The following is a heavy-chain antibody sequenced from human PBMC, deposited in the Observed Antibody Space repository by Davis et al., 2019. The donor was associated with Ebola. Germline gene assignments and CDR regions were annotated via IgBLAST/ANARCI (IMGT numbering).Heavy chain of an antibody. CDR3: ARESDTVTDGMDV. Sequence: SETLSLTCAVYGGSFTGYYCRWIRQPPGKGLEWIGEINHSGSTNYNPSPKSRITISVDRSKNQFSLKLSSVTAADTAVYYCARESDTVTDGMDVWGQGTTVTVSS. V-gene: IGHV4-34*01. J-gene: IGHJ6*02. D-gene: IGHD4-11*01. CDR1: GGSFTGYY. CDR2: INHSGST.